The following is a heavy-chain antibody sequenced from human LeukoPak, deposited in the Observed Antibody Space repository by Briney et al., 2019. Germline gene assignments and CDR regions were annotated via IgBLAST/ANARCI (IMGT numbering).Heavy chain of an antibody. J-gene: IGHJ4*02. D-gene: IGHD3-16*01. CDR3: AGYIIPYTFGY. CDR2: INHSGST. V-gene: IGHV4-34*01. Sequence: PSETLSLTCAVYGGSFSGYYWSWIRQPPGKGLEWIGEINHSGSTNYNPSLKSRVTISVGTSKNQFSLKLSSVTAADTAMYHCAGYIIPYTFGYWGQGTLVTVSS. CDR1: GGSFSGYY.